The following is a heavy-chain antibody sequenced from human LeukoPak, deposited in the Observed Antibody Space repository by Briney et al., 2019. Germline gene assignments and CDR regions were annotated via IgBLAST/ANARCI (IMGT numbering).Heavy chain of an antibody. J-gene: IGHJ6*03. D-gene: IGHD6-13*01. CDR2: IYYSGST. CDR3: AKDATPALGTVYMDV. V-gene: IGHV4-59*01. Sequence: SETLSLTCTVSGGSISSYYWSWIRQPPGKGLEWIGYIYYSGSTNYNPSLKSRVTISVDTSKNQFSLKLSSVTAADTAVYYCAKDATPALGTVYMDVWGKGTTVTISS. CDR1: GGSISSYY.